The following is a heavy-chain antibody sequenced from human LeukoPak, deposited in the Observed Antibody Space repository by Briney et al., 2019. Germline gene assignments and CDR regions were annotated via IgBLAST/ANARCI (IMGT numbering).Heavy chain of an antibody. CDR2: IRYDATIK. J-gene: IGHJ4*02. V-gene: IGHV3-30*02. D-gene: IGHD1-26*01. Sequence: GGSLRLSCAASGFTFSNYGMHWVRQAPGKGLEWVAFIRYDATIKYYADSVKGRFTMSRDNSKNTLFLQMDSLRVEDTAVYYCARLATGSQEGYWGQGTLVTVSS. CDR3: ARLATGSQEGY. CDR1: GFTFSNYG.